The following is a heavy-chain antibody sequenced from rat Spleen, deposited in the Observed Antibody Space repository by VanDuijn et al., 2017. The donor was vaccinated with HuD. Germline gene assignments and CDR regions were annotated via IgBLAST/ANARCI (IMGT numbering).Heavy chain of an antibody. CDR2: ISTGGGNT. CDR3: ARQGPFPNWFPY. Sequence: EVQLVESDGGLVQPGRSLKLSCAASGFTFSNYYMAWVRQAPTKGLEWVASISTGGGNTYYRDSVKGRFTISRDNAKSTLYLQMNSLRSEDTATYYCARQGPFPNWFPYWGQGTLVTVSS. J-gene: IGHJ3*01. CDR1: GFTFSNYY. V-gene: IGHV5-25*01.